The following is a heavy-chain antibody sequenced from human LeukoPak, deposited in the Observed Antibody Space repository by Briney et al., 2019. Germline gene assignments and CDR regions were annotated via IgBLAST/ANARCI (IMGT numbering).Heavy chain of an antibody. CDR3: ARDNGALAYCGGDCYHPYYYGTDV. CDR2: INPSGGST. Sequence: ASVKVSCKASGYTFTSYYMHWVRQAAGQGLEWMGIINPSGGSTSYAQKFQGRVTMTRDTSTSTVYMELSSLRSEDTAVYYCARDNGALAYCGGDCYHPYYYGTDVWGQGTTVTVSS. D-gene: IGHD2-21*02. J-gene: IGHJ6*02. CDR1: GYTFTSYY. V-gene: IGHV1-46*01.